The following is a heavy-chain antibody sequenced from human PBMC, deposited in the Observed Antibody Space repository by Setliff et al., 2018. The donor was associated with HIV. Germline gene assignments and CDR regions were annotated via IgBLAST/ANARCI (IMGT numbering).Heavy chain of an antibody. J-gene: IGHJ4*02. CDR3: ARVFGPFDY. Sequence: GGSLRLSCAVSGFTFSSYAMSWVRQAPGKGLEWVSAISGSAGSTYYADSVKGRFTISGDNSKNTLYLQMNSLRAEDTAVYYCARVFGPFDYWGQGTLVTVSS. CDR1: GFTFSSYA. D-gene: IGHD3-10*02. V-gene: IGHV3-23*01. CDR2: ISGSAGST.